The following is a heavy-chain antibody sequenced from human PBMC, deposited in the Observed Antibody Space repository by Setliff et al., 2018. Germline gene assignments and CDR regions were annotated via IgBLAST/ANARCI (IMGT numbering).Heavy chain of an antibody. Sequence: PSETLSLTCTVSGYSISSGYYWGWIRQPPGKGLEWIGSIYHSGSTYYNPSLKSRVTISVDTSKNQFSLKLSSVTAADTAVYYCARLWISYESNTYFYPKYFDFWGQGTLVTVSS. CDR3: ARLWISYESNTYFYPKYFDF. D-gene: IGHD3-22*01. CDR1: GYSISSGYY. J-gene: IGHJ4*02. CDR2: IYHSGST. V-gene: IGHV4-38-2*02.